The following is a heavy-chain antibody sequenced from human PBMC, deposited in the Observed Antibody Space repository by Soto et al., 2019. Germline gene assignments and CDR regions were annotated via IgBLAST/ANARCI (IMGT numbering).Heavy chain of an antibody. Sequence: GSLGLTCSASGFTFSSYSMNWVRQAPGKGLEWVSSISSSSSYIYYADSVKGRFTISRDNAKNSLYLQMNSLRAEDTDVYYCSVAGLGGVDYWGQGTLVNVYS. V-gene: IGHV3-21*01. CDR3: SVAGLGGVDY. D-gene: IGHD6-19*01. CDR1: GFTFSSYS. J-gene: IGHJ4*02. CDR2: ISSSSSYI.